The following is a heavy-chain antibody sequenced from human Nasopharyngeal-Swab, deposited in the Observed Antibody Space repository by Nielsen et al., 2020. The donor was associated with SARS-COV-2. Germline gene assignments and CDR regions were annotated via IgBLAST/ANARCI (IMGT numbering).Heavy chain of an antibody. Sequence: GGSLRLSCAASGFTFSSYSMNWVRQAPGKGLEWVSSISSSSSYIYYADSVKGRFTISRDNAKNSLYLQMDNLRAEDTAVYYCARGSYYYDSSGYYDYWGQGTLVTVSS. CDR2: ISSSSSYI. CDR3: ARGSYYYDSSGYYDY. CDR1: GFTFSSYS. D-gene: IGHD3-22*01. J-gene: IGHJ4*02. V-gene: IGHV3-21*01.